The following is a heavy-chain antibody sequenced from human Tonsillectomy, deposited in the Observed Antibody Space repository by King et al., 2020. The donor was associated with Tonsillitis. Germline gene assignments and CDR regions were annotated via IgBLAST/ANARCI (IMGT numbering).Heavy chain of an antibody. J-gene: IGHJ5*02. D-gene: IGHD3-3*01. V-gene: IGHV3-21*01. Sequence: VQLVESGGGLVKPGGSLRLSCAASGFTFSSYSMNWVRQAPGKGLEWVSSISSSSSYIYYADSVKGLFTISRDNAKNSLYLQMNSLRAEDTAVYYCARGYDFWSGYYPLGPWGQGTLVTVSS. CDR3: ARGYDFWSGYYPLGP. CDR1: GFTFSSYS. CDR2: ISSSSSYI.